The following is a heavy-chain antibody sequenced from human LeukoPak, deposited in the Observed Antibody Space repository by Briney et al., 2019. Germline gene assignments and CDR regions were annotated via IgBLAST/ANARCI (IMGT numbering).Heavy chain of an antibody. CDR1: GYTFTGYY. D-gene: IGHD4/OR15-4a*01. V-gene: IGHV1-2*06. Sequence: GASVKVSCKASGYTFTGYYLHWGRQAPGQGLGWMGRINPNSGGTNYAQKFQGRVTMTRDTSISTAYMELSRLRSDDTAVYYCARKNYGSNRWFDPWGQGTLVTVSS. CDR3: ARKNYGSNRWFDP. CDR2: INPNSGGT. J-gene: IGHJ5*02.